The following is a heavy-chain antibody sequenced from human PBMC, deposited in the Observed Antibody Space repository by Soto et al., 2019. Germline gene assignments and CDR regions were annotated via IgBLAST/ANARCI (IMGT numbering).Heavy chain of an antibody. V-gene: IGHV3-30*18. D-gene: IGHD2-2*01. CDR3: AKDIVVVPAAMRGAIYYYYGMDV. CDR1: GFTFSSYG. CDR2: ISYDGSNK. J-gene: IGHJ6*02. Sequence: GGSLKLSCAASGFTFSSYGMHWVRQAPGKGLEWVAVISYDGSNKYYADSVKGRFTISRDNSKNTLYLQMNSLRAEDTAVYYCAKDIVVVPAAMRGAIYYYYGMDVWGQGTTVTVAS.